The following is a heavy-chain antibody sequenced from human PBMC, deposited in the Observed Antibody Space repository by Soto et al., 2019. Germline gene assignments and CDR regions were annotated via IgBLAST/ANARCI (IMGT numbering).Heavy chain of an antibody. CDR1: GPTFIAYY. D-gene: IGHD3-9*01. J-gene: IGHJ4*02. CDR3: ARGSFDVPE. Sequence: QLVQSGAEVKKPGASVRVSCKTSGPTFIAYYIHWVRQAPGQGLEWMGWIDPKSGGTTYEQKFLGRVTMTRDTSITTAYMDLNRLTSDDTAVYYCARGSFDVPEWGQGTLITVSS. CDR2: IDPKSGGT. V-gene: IGHV1-2*02.